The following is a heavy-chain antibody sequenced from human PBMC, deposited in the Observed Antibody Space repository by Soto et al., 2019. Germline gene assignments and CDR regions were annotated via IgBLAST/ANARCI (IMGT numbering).Heavy chain of an antibody. CDR3: TTAGSRSGGPHGMAI. D-gene: IGHD1-26*01. Sequence: EVQLVESGGGLVEPGGSLRLSCAASGFTFNYAWMNWVRQAPGKGLEWIGRIKSNTDGGTTDYAAPVKGRFTISRDDSKNTLYLQMDSLKSEDTAVYHCTTAGSRSGGPHGMAIWGQGTTVTVSS. V-gene: IGHV3-15*01. CDR2: IKSNTDGGTT. J-gene: IGHJ6*02. CDR1: GFTFNYAW.